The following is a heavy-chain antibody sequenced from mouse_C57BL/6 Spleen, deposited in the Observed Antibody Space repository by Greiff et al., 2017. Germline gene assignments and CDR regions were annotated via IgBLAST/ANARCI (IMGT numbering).Heavy chain of an antibody. D-gene: IGHD4-1*01. CDR2: ISYAGSN. CDR1: GYSITRAYY. J-gene: IGHJ2*01. V-gene: IGHV3-6*01. Sequence: EVKLQESGPGLVKPSQSLSLTCSVTGYSITRAYYWNWIRQFPGNKLEWMGYISYAGSNNYTPSLKNRIPITREKSKNQFFLKLNSVTTEDTATDYCARGAGTGYFDYWGQGTTLTVSS. CDR3: ARGAGTGYFDY.